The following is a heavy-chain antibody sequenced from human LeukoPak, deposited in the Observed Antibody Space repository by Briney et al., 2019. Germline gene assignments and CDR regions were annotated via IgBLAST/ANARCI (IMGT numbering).Heavy chain of an antibody. Sequence: ASVKVSCKASGYTFTSYDINWVRQATGQGLEWMGWMNPNSGNTGYAQKFQGRVTMTRNTSISTAYMELSSLRSEDTAVYYCARGLVGGSWYRTNWFDPWGQGTLVTVSS. V-gene: IGHV1-8*01. CDR1: GYTFTSYD. CDR3: ARGLVGGSWYRTNWFDP. D-gene: IGHD6-13*01. CDR2: MNPNSGNT. J-gene: IGHJ5*02.